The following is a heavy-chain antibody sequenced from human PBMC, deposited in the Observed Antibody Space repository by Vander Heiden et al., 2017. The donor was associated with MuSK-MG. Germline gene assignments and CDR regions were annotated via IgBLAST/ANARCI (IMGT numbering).Heavy chain of an antibody. J-gene: IGHJ3*02. D-gene: IGHD6-13*01. CDR2: ISGSGGST. Sequence: EVQLLESGGGLVQPGGSLRLSCAASGLTFSSYAMGWVRQAPGKGLEWVSAISGSGGSTYYADSVKGRFTISRDNSKNTLYLQMNSLRAEDTAVYYCARQRGPSSWHAFDIWGQGTMVTVSS. V-gene: IGHV3-23*01. CDR1: GLTFSSYA. CDR3: ARQRGPSSWHAFDI.